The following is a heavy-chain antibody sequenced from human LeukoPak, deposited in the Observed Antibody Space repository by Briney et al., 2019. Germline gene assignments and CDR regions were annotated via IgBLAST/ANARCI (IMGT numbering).Heavy chain of an antibody. CDR3: ARLSIVATTAGGFDY. CDR1: GYSFTNYW. V-gene: IGHV5-51*01. D-gene: IGHD5-12*01. J-gene: IGHJ4*02. CDR2: LYPDDSDT. Sequence: GESLKISCKGSGYSFTNYWIGWVRQMPGQGLEWMGILYPDDSDTRYSPSFQGQVTISADKSISTAYLQWSSLKASDTAMYYCARLSIVATTAGGFDYWGQGTLVTVSS.